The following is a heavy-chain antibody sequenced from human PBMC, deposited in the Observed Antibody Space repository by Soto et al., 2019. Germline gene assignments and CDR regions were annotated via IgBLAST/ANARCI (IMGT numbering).Heavy chain of an antibody. CDR1: GFTFSSYA. CDR3: AKDGGYYYDSSGYFLFDY. Sequence: GSLRLSCAASGFTFSSYAMSWVRQAPGKGLEWVSAISGSGGSTYYADSVKGRFTISRDNSKNTLYLQMNSLRAEDTAVYYCAKDGGYYYDSSGYFLFDYWGQGTLVTVSS. J-gene: IGHJ4*02. V-gene: IGHV3-23*01. CDR2: ISGSGGST. D-gene: IGHD3-22*01.